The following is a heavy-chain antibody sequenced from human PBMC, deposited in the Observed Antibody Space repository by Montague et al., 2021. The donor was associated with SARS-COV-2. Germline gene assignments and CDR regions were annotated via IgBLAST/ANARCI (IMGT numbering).Heavy chain of an antibody. J-gene: IGHJ6*02. V-gene: IGHV1-58*02. CDR2: IVVGSGNT. D-gene: IGHD3-10*01. CDR3: ARVQGVLWFGELTDPYYGMDV. Sequence: SVKVSCKASGFTFTSSAMQWVRQARGQRLEWIGWIVVGSGNTNYAQKFQERVTITRDMSTSTAYMELRSLRSDDTAVYYCARVQGVLWFGELTDPYYGMDVWGQGTTVTVSS. CDR1: GFTFTSSA.